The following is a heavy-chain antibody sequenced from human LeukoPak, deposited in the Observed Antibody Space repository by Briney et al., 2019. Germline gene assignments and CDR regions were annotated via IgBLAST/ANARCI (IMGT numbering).Heavy chain of an antibody. CDR1: GFTFDDYG. CDR2: INWNGGST. CDR3: ARDSYYYDSSGYYGMDV. D-gene: IGHD3-22*01. Sequence: GGSLRLSCAASGFTFDDYGMSWVRQAPGKVLEWVSGINWNGGSTGYADSVKGRFTISRDNAKNSLYLQMNSLRAEDTALYHCARDSYYYDSSGYYGMDVWGQGTTVTVSS. V-gene: IGHV3-20*01. J-gene: IGHJ6*02.